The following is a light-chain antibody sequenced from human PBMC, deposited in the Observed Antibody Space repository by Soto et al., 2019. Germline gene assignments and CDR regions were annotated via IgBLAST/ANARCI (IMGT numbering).Light chain of an antibody. Sequence: QSALTQPRSVSGSPGQSVTISCTGTSSDVGGYNYVSWYQQHPGKAPKLMIYDVSKRPSGVPDRFSGSKSGNTASLTISGLQAEDEAAYYCCSYAGSYSDVFGTGTKVTV. CDR3: CSYAGSYSDV. J-gene: IGLJ1*01. CDR2: DVS. CDR1: SSDVGGYNY. V-gene: IGLV2-11*01.